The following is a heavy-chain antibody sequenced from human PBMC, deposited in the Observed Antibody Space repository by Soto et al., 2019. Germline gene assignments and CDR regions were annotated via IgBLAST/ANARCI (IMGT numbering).Heavy chain of an antibody. Sequence: GASVKVSCKASGYTFTGYYMHWVRQARGQGLEWMGWINPNSGGTNYAQKFQGWVTMTRDTSISTAYMELSRLRSDDTAVYYCARLKRDGYNFLDYWGQGTLVTVSS. V-gene: IGHV1-2*04. CDR2: INPNSGGT. J-gene: IGHJ4*02. D-gene: IGHD5-12*01. CDR1: GYTFTGYY. CDR3: ARLKRDGYNFLDY.